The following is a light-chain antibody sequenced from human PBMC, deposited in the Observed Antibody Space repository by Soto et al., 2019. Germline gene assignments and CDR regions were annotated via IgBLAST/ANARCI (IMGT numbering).Light chain of an antibody. V-gene: IGKV3-11*01. CDR2: DAS. CDR1: QSISSY. J-gene: IGKJ5*01. CDR3: QQHSNWPPIT. Sequence: EIVLTRSPATLSLSPGERATLYCRASQSISSYLAWYQQKPGQAPRLLIYDASNRATGIPARFSGSGSGTDFTLTISCLEPEDFAVYYCQQHSNWPPITFGQGTRLEIK.